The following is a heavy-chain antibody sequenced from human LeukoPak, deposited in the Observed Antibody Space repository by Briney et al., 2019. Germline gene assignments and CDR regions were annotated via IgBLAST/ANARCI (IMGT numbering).Heavy chain of an antibody. CDR2: FHTSGNT. Sequence: SETLSLTCTLSGGPIESYYWSWLRQPAGKGLEWIGRFHTSGNTNYNPSLKSRVTMSVDTSENQFSLKLSSVTAADTAVYYCARVVRSSSFNRGYYYGMDVWGQGTTVTVSS. V-gene: IGHV4-4*07. J-gene: IGHJ6*02. D-gene: IGHD6-13*01. CDR3: ARVVRSSSFNRGYYYGMDV. CDR1: GGPIESYY.